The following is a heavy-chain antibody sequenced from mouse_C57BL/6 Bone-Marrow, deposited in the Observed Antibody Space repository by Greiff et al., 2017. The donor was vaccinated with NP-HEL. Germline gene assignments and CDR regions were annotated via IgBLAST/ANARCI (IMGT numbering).Heavy chain of an antibody. CDR3: ARRGYDYDGAMDY. J-gene: IGHJ4*01. Sequence: VQLQQPGAELVRPGSSVKLSCKASGYTFTSYWMHWVKQRPIQGLEWIGNIDPSDSETHYNQKFKDKATLTVDKSSSTAYMQLSSLTSEDSAVYDCARRGYDYDGAMDYWGQGTSVTVSS. CDR1: GYTFTSYW. CDR2: IDPSDSET. V-gene: IGHV1-52*01. D-gene: IGHD2-4*01.